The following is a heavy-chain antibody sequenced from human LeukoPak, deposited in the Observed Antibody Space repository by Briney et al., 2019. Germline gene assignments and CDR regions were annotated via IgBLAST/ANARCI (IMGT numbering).Heavy chain of an antibody. J-gene: IGHJ4*02. CDR2: MNPNSGNT. CDR3: ARALLLTPRSIVVVPAAMGY. V-gene: IGHV1-8*02. Sequence: ASVKVSCKASGYTFTSYGISWVRQATGQGLEWMGWMNPNSGNTGYAQKFQGRVTMTRNTSISTAYMELSSLRSEDTAVYYCARALLLTPRSIVVVPAAMGYWGQGTLVTVSS. CDR1: GYTFTSYG. D-gene: IGHD2-2*01.